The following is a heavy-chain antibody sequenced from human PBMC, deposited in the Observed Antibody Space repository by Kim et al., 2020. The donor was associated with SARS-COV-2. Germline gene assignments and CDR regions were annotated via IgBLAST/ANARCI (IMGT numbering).Heavy chain of an antibody. Sequence: LKSRVTMSVDTSKNQFSLKLSSVTAADTAVYYCTRDGTAAGTFHGGAFDIWGQGTMVTVSS. CDR3: TRDGTAAGTFHGGAFDI. J-gene: IGHJ3*02. V-gene: IGHV4-4*06. D-gene: IGHD6-13*01.